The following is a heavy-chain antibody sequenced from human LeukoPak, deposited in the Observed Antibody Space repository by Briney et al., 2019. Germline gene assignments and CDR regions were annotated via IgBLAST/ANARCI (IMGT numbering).Heavy chain of an antibody. D-gene: IGHD4-17*01. CDR1: GYSFPAYW. J-gene: IGHJ3*02. CDR3: ARHRGGDYGLDAFDI. Sequence: GESLKISFKGSGYSFPAYWIGWVRQMPGEGVEWMGIIFPGDSDTRYSPSFQGQVTISADKSLSTAYLQWSSLKASDTAMYYCARHRGGDYGLDAFDIWGQGTMVNVSS. CDR2: IFPGDSDT. V-gene: IGHV5-51*01.